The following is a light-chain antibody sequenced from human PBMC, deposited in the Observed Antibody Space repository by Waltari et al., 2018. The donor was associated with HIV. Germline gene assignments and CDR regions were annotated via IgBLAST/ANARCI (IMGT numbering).Light chain of an antibody. CDR3: SSYAGSIRGL. V-gene: IGLV2-8*01. Sequence: QSALTQPPSASGSPGQSVTISCTGTISDIGVHNYVSWYQHHPGKAPNLIIYEVTKRPSGVPDRFSGSKSGNTASLTVSGLQVEDEADYYCSSYAGSIRGLFGGGTRLTVL. CDR2: EVT. J-gene: IGLJ2*01. CDR1: ISDIGVHNY.